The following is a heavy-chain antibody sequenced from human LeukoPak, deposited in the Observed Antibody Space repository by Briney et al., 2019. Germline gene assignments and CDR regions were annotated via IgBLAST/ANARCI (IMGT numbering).Heavy chain of an antibody. Sequence: SETLSLTCTVSGGSISSYYWSWIRQPPGKGLEWIGYIYYSGSTNYNPSLKSRVTISVDTSKNQFSLMLSSVTAADTAVYYCARGHDSSGYYYSGGAFDIWGQGTMVTVSS. CDR2: IYYSGST. V-gene: IGHV4-59*01. CDR1: GGSISSYY. CDR3: ARGHDSSGYYYSGGAFDI. J-gene: IGHJ3*02. D-gene: IGHD3-22*01.